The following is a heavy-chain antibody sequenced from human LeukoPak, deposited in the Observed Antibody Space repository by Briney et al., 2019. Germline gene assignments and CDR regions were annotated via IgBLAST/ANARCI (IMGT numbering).Heavy chain of an antibody. CDR3: VKDAPNGSVDY. V-gene: IGHV3-9*01. CDR1: GFNFGAYV. CDR2: ISWTGDGA. D-gene: IGHD1-26*01. Sequence: GGSLRLSCSASGFNFGAYVMHWVRQSPGKGLEWVAVISWTGDGAAYADSVRGRFTISRDNAKNSLDLQMNSLRPEDTAFYYCVKDAPNGSVDYWGQGTLVTVSS. J-gene: IGHJ4*02.